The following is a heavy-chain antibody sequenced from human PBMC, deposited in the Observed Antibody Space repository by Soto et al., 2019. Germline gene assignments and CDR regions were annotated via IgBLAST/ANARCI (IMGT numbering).Heavy chain of an antibody. CDR1: GFTFSSYA. D-gene: IGHD6-19*01. CDR2: ISGSGGST. J-gene: IGHJ5*02. V-gene: IGHV3-23*01. Sequence: EVQLLESGGGLVQPGGSLRLSCAASGFTFSSYAMSWVRQAPGKGLGWVSAISGSGGSTYYADSVKGRYTISRDNSKNSLYLHRNSLTAEDTAVYYCAKSGLGGWYSQSWGQGTLVTVSS. CDR3: AKSGLGGWYSQS.